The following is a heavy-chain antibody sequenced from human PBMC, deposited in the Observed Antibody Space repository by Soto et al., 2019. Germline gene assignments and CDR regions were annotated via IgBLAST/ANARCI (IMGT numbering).Heavy chain of an antibody. Sequence: QVQLVQSGAEVKKPGASVKVSCKASGYSFTSSGISWVRQAPGQGLEWMGWISGYNGNTNYAQKFQGRVTMTTDTSTSTAFMDLRSLRSDDTAVYYCARERTGSDVFSVGMDVWGQGTTVTVSS. D-gene: IGHD1-1*01. CDR2: ISGYNGNT. J-gene: IGHJ6*02. CDR1: GYSFTSSG. CDR3: ARERTGSDVFSVGMDV. V-gene: IGHV1-18*01.